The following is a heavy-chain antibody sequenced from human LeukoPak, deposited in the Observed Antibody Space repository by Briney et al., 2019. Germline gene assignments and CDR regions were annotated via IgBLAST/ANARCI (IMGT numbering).Heavy chain of an antibody. D-gene: IGHD6-19*01. CDR1: GVSISSGSYY. V-gene: IGHV4-61*09. CDR3: ARSSLAVYFNY. J-gene: IGHJ4*02. Sequence: SETLSLTCTVSGVSISSGSYYWHWIRQPAGKGLEWLGNIFTRGTTNYNASLESRLTISLDTARNQFSLSLRSVPAADTAIYFCARSSLAVYFNYWGQGTLVTASS. CDR2: IFTRGTT.